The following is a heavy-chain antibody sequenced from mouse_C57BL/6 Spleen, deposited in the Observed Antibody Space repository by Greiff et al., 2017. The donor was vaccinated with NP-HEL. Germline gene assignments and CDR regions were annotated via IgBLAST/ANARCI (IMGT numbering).Heavy chain of an antibody. J-gene: IGHJ2*01. CDR3: AVTTVVGGFDY. D-gene: IGHD1-1*01. Sequence: VQLKESGPELVKPGDSVKISCKASGYSFTGYFMNWVMQSHGKSLEWIGRINPYNGDTFYNQKFKGKATLTVDKSSSTAHMELRSLTSEDSAVYYCAVTTVVGGFDYWGQGTTLTVSS. CDR2: INPYNGDT. V-gene: IGHV1-20*01. CDR1: GYSFTGYF.